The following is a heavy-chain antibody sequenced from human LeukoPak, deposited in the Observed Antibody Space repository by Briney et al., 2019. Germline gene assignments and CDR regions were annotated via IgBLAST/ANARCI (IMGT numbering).Heavy chain of an antibody. CDR3: ASRTRYSSSAGGDY. CDR1: GFTFSSYA. V-gene: IGHV3-30*14. CDR2: ISYDGSNK. Sequence: GGSLRLSCAASGFTFSSYAMHWVRQAPGKGLEWVAVISYDGSNKYYADSVKGRFTISRDNSKNTLYLQMNSLRAEDTAVYYCASRTRYSSSAGGDYWGQGILVTVSS. J-gene: IGHJ4*02. D-gene: IGHD6-6*01.